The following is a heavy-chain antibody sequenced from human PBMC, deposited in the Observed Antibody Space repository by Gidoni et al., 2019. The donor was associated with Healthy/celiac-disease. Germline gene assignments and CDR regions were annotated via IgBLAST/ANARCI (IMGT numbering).Heavy chain of an antibody. D-gene: IGHD3-10*01. CDR2: IYTSGST. V-gene: IGHV4-4*07. CDR3: ARGYYLWFGDQNWFDP. Sequence: QVQLQESGPGLVKPSETLSLTCTVSGCSISSYYWSWIRQPAGKGLEWIGRIYTSGSTNYNPSLKSRVTMSVDTSKNQFSLKLSSVTAADTAVYYCARGYYLWFGDQNWFDPWGQGTLVTVSS. J-gene: IGHJ5*02. CDR1: GCSISSYY.